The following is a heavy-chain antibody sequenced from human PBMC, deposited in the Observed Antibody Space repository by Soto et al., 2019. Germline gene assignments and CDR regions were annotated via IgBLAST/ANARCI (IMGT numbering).Heavy chain of an antibody. V-gene: IGHV4-30-2*01. CDR3: ARGGYSSSHFDY. CDR1: GGSISSGCYS. Sequence: SETLSLTCAVSGGSISSGCYSWSWIRQPPGKGLEWIGYIYHSGSTYYNPSLKSRVTISVDRSKNQFSLKLSSVTAADTAVYYCARGGYSSSHFDYWGQGTLVTVSS. J-gene: IGHJ4*02. D-gene: IGHD6-13*01. CDR2: IYHSGST.